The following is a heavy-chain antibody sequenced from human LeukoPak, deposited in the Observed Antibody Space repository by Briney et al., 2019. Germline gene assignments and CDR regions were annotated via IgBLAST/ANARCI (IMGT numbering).Heavy chain of an antibody. Sequence: SETLPLTCTVSGGSISSYYWSWIRQPPGKGLEWIGYIYYSGSTNYNPSLKSRVTISVDTSKNQFSLKLASVTAADTAVYYCARGPYDGDFDYWGQGTLVTVSS. CDR1: GGSISSYY. CDR3: ARGPYDGDFDY. D-gene: IGHD3-3*01. CDR2: IYYSGST. V-gene: IGHV4-59*12. J-gene: IGHJ4*02.